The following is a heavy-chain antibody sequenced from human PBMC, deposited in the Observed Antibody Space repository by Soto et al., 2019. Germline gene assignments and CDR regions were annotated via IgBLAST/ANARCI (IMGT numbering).Heavy chain of an antibody. D-gene: IGHD1-26*01. CDR2: IYYSGST. V-gene: IGHV4-30-4*01. J-gene: IGHJ4*02. CDR1: GGSISSGDYY. Sequence: SETLSLTCTVSGGSISSGDYYWSWIRQPPGKGLEWIGYIYYSGSTYYNPSLKSRVTISVDTSKNQFSLKLSSVTAADTAVYYCARTLSMGATADYWGQGTLVTVSS. CDR3: ARTLSMGATADY.